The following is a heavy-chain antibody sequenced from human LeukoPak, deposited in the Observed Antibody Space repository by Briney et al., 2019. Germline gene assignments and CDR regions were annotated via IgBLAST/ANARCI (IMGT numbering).Heavy chain of an antibody. CDR2: ISYDGSNK. J-gene: IGHJ6*02. Sequence: GRSLRLSCAASGFTFSSYGMHWVRQAPGKGLEWVAVISYDGSNKYYADSVKGRFTISRDNSKNTLYLQMNSLRAEDTAVYYCAKDLINCYYGMDVWGQGTTVTVSS. CDR1: GFTFSSYG. V-gene: IGHV3-30*18. CDR3: AKDLINCYYGMDV.